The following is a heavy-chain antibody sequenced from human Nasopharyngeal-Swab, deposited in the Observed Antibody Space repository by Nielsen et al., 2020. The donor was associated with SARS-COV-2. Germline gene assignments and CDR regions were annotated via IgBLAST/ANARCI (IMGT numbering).Heavy chain of an antibody. V-gene: IGHV4-39*07. J-gene: IGHJ6*02. CDR2: INHSGST. D-gene: IGHD3-3*01. Sequence: SETLSLTCTVSGGSISSGSYYWSWIRQPPGKGLEWIGEINHSGSTNYNPSLKSRVTISVDTSKNQFSLKLSSVTAADTAVYYCARGGYDFWSGYAGMDVWGQGTTVTVSS. CDR1: GGSISSGSYY. CDR3: ARGGYDFWSGYAGMDV.